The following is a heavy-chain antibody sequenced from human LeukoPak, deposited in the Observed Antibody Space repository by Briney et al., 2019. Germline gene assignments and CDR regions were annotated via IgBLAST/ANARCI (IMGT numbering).Heavy chain of an antibody. J-gene: IGHJ3*02. Sequence: PSQTLSLTCTVSGDSVSSGDYYWSWIRQPAGKGLEWIGRISSSGSTNYNPSLKSRVTISVDTSKNQFSLKLSSVTAADTAVYFCARGPYSYDSSGAFDIWGQGTMVTVSS. CDR3: ARGPYSYDSSGAFDI. CDR1: GDSVSSGDYY. D-gene: IGHD3-22*01. CDR2: ISSSGST. V-gene: IGHV4-61*02.